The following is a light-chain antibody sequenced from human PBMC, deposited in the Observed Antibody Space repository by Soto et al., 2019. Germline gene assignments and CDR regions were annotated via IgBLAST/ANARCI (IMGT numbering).Light chain of an antibody. CDR2: DAS. J-gene: IGKJ4*01. CDR1: QSVSRY. CDR3: QQRNNWPLT. Sequence: EIVLTQSPATLSLSPGERATLSCRASQSVSRYLAWYQQKPGQAPRLLIYDASNSATGIPARFSGSGSGTDFTLTISSLEPEDFAGYYCQQRNNWPLTFGGGTKVEIK. V-gene: IGKV3-11*01.